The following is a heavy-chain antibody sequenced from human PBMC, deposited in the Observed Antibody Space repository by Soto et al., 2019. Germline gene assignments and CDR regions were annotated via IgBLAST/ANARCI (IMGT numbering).Heavy chain of an antibody. D-gene: IGHD3-10*01. V-gene: IGHV1-69*06. CDR1: GGTFNGYG. J-gene: IGHJ3*01. CDR3: ARGVSNSGAYYTGPSAYDL. CDR2: TVPVFDTS. Sequence: QVQLVQSGAVVKKPGSSVEVSCKASGGTFNGYGISWVRQAPGQGLEWMGGTVPVFDTSKYAPRFQGRVTIIADKSTSTAYMELSSVRSEDTAIYFCARGVSNSGAYYTGPSAYDLWGQGTLVIVYS.